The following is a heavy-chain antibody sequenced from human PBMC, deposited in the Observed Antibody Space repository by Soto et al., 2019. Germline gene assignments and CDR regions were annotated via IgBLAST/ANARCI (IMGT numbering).Heavy chain of an antibody. J-gene: IGHJ4*02. Sequence: SETLSLTCAVYGGSFSGYYWSWIRQPPGKGLEWIGEINHSGSTNYNPSLKSRVTISVDTSKNQFSLKLTSVTAAVTAVYYCARDNGYSYGYNLDHWGQGTLVTVSS. CDR1: GGSFSGYY. CDR3: ARDNGYSYGYNLDH. D-gene: IGHD5-18*01. V-gene: IGHV4-34*01. CDR2: INHSGST.